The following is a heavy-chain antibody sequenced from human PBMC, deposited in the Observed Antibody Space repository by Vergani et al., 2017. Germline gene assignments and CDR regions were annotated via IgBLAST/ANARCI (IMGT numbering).Heavy chain of an antibody. CDR3: AGSWRRPPTASPNWFDP. CDR1: GFTFSSYG. Sequence: QVQLVESGGGVVQPGGSLRLSCAASGFTFSSYGMHWVRQAPGKGLEWVAFIRYDGSNKYYADSVKGRFTISRDNSKNTLYLQMNSLRAEDTAVYYCAGSWRRPPTASPNWFDPWGQGTLVTVSS. J-gene: IGHJ5*02. V-gene: IGHV3-30*02. D-gene: IGHD6-6*01. CDR2: IRYDGSNK.